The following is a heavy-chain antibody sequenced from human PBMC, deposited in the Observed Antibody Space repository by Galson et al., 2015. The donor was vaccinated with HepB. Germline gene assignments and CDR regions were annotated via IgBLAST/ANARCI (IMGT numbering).Heavy chain of an antibody. CDR2: ISSSGSTI. V-gene: IGHV3-11*01. D-gene: IGHD5-18*01. CDR3: ARKFGGDPNPAIRTIRDWYFDL. Sequence: SLRLSCAASGFTFSDYYMSWIRQAPGKGLEWVSYISSSGSTIYYADSVKGRFTISRDNAKNSLYLQMNGLRAEDTAVYYCARKFGGDPNPAIRTIRDWYFDLWGRGTLVTVSS. J-gene: IGHJ2*01. CDR1: GFTFSDYY.